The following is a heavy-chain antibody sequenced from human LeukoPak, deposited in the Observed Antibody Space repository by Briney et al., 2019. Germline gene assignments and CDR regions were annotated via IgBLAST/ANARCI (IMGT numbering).Heavy chain of an antibody. V-gene: IGHV3-23*01. D-gene: IGHD6-13*01. J-gene: IGHJ6*03. Sequence: GGSLRLSCAASGFTFNNYAMTWVRQAPGKGLEWVTTITGSGASSYSADSVRGRFTISGDNSKNTLFLQLNSLRADDTAVYYCARNQDSSWYYYYMDVWGIGTMVTVSS. CDR3: ARNQDSSWYYYYMDV. CDR1: GFTFNNYA. CDR2: ITGSGASS.